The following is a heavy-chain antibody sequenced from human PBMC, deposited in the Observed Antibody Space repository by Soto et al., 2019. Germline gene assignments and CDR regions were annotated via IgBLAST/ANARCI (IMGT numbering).Heavy chain of an antibody. J-gene: IGHJ5*02. CDR1: GAGVSSNTAS. CDR2: TYFRSKWYN. Sequence: PGQTRSLTCALSGAGVSSNTASWNLIRQSPSRGLEWLGRTYFRSKWYNDYAVSVKSRIIINPDTSNNQFSLQLNSVTPEDTAVYFCAKGDNLGPKTGFAFDPWGQGIMVTVYS. CDR3: AKGDNLGPKTGFAFDP. V-gene: IGHV6-1*01. D-gene: IGHD1-1*01.